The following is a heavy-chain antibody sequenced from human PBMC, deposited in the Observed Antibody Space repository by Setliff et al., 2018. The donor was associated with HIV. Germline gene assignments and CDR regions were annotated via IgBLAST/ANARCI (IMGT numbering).Heavy chain of an antibody. V-gene: IGHV3-13*01. D-gene: IGHD3-16*01. CDR2: IGTGGDT. Sequence: GGSLRLSCAASGFNFRTYAMSWVRQAAGKGLEWVSAIGTGGDTYYVDSVKGRFTISRENARNSLYLQMNSLRVGDTAVYYCAREIRTVYTGGHYFYGIDVWGQGTAVTVSS. CDR3: AREIRTVYTGGHYFYGIDV. CDR1: GFNFRTYA. J-gene: IGHJ6*02.